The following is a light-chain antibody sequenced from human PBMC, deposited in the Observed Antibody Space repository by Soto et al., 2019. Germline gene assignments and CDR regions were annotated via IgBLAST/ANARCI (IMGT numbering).Light chain of an antibody. J-gene: IGKJ5*01. CDR2: GAS. CDR1: QSVSSSY. Sequence: EIVLTQSPGTLSLSPGERATLSCRASQSVSSSYLAWYQQKPGQAPRLLIYGASSRATGIPDRFSGSGSGTDFTLTISRLEPEDFAVYYCQHSGSSITFGQGTRLEIK. CDR3: QHSGSSIT. V-gene: IGKV3-20*01.